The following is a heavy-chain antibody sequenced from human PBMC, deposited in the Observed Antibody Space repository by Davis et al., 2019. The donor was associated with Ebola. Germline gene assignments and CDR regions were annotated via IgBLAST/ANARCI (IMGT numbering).Heavy chain of an antibody. D-gene: IGHD5-18*01. CDR3: ARGTAMVH. J-gene: IGHJ4*02. Sequence: GESLKISCAASGFTFSSYAMSWVRQAPGKGLEWVSAISGSGGSTYYADSLKGRFTISRDYSKNTLSLQMNSQRAEDTAVYYCARGTAMVHWGQGTLVTVSS. CDR1: GFTFSSYA. V-gene: IGHV3-23*01. CDR2: ISGSGGST.